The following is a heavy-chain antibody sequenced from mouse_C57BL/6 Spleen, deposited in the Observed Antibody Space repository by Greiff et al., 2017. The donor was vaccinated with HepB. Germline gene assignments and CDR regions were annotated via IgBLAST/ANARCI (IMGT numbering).Heavy chain of an antibody. CDR1: GFTFSDYG. J-gene: IGHJ1*03. CDR2: ISSGSSTI. D-gene: IGHD4-1*01. Sequence: DVHLVESGGGLVKPGGSLKLSCAASGFTFSDYGMHWVRQAPEKGLEWVAYISSGSSTIYYADTVKGRFTISRDNAKNTLFLQMTSLRSEDTAMYYCARGLGRGYFDVWGTGTTVTVSS. V-gene: IGHV5-17*01. CDR3: ARGLGRGYFDV.